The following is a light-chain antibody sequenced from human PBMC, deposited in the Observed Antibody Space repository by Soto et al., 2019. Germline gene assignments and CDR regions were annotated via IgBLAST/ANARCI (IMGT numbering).Light chain of an antibody. CDR2: EVS. CDR1: SSDVGGYNY. CDR3: SSYAGSNNLV. V-gene: IGLV2-8*01. J-gene: IGLJ2*01. Sequence: QSVLTQPPSASGSPGQSVTISCTGTSSDVGGYNYVSWYQHHPGKAPKLMIYEVSKRPSGVPDRFSGSKSGNTASLTVSGLQAEDEADYYCSSYAGSNNLVFCGGTKLTVL.